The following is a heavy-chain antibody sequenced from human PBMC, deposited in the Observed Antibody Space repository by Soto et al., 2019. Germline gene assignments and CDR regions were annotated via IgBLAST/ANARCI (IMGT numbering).Heavy chain of an antibody. CDR2: IYYSGST. CDR1: GGSISSSSDY. V-gene: IGHV4-39*01. J-gene: IGHJ4*02. D-gene: IGHD5-18*01. CDR3: ARHRGSQLWFYSIGY. Sequence: SETLSLTCTVSGGSISSSSDYWGWIRQPPGKGLEWIGSIYYSGSTYYNPSLKSRVTISVDTSKNQFSLKLSSVTAADTAVYYCARHRGSQLWFYSIGYWGQATLVTVSS.